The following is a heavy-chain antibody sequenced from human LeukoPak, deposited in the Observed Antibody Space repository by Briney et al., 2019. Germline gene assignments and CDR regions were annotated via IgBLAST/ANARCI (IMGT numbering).Heavy chain of an antibody. Sequence: SETLSLTCTVSGGSTSTYFWSWIRQPPGKGLEWIGYIYYSGRTNYNPSLKSRVTISVDTSKDQFSLKLTSVTAADTAVYYCARTGSSLYYYYDYMDVWGTGTTVTVSS. J-gene: IGHJ6*03. CDR2: IYYSGRT. D-gene: IGHD3-10*01. CDR1: GGSTSTYF. CDR3: ARTGSSLYYYYDYMDV. V-gene: IGHV4-59*08.